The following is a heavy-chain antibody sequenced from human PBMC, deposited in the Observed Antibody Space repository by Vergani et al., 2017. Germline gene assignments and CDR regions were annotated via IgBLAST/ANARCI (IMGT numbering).Heavy chain of an antibody. CDR3: ARDGETALVTGPSSMDV. CDR2: IYYSGST. D-gene: IGHD5-18*01. J-gene: IGHJ6*02. CDR1: GGPICSGDYY. Sequence: QVQLQESGPGLVKPSQTLSLTCTVSGGPICSGDYYWSWIRKPPGQGLEWNGYIYYSGSTYCNPSLKSRVTIAVDTPKTRFSLKLSSVTAADTAVYYWARDGETALVTGPSSMDVWGQGTMVTVSS. V-gene: IGHV4-30-4*08.